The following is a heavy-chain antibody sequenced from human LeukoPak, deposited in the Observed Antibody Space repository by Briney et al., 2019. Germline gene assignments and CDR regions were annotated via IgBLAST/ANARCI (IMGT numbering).Heavy chain of an antibody. Sequence: SETLSLTCAVYGGSFSGYYWSWIRQPPGKGLEWIGEINHSGSTNYNPSLKSRVTISVDTSKNQFSLKLSSVTAADTAVYYCARRDYYGSGSWDPWGQGTLVTVSS. CDR2: INHSGST. V-gene: IGHV4-34*01. CDR3: ARRDYYGSGSWDP. J-gene: IGHJ5*02. D-gene: IGHD3-10*01. CDR1: GGSFSGYY.